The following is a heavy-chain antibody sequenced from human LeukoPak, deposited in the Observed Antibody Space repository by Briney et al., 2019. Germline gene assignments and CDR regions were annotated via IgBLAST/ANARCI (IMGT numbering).Heavy chain of an antibody. V-gene: IGHV1-2*04. CDR2: INPNGDVT. CDR1: GYTFSGYY. Sequence: ASVKASCKASGYTFSGYYVHWVRQAPGQGLVWMGRINPNGDVTNYAQNFQGWVTLTRDTSISTAYMELSRLRSDDTAVYYCATGDYFDFWGQGTLVTVSS. CDR3: ATGDYFDF. J-gene: IGHJ4*02.